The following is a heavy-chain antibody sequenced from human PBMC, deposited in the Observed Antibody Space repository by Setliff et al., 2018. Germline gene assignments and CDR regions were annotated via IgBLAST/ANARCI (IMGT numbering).Heavy chain of an antibody. CDR3: ARDVVVVTYGFDI. D-gene: IGHD2-21*02. V-gene: IGHV3-7*03. CDR1: GFTFSTYW. CDR2: IKQDGSEK. Sequence: PGGSLRLSCAASGFTFSTYWMSWVRQAPGKGLEWVANIKQDGSEKYYVDSVKGRFTISRDNAKNSLYLQMDSLRAEDTAVYYCARDVVVVTYGFDIWGQGTMVTV. J-gene: IGHJ3*02.